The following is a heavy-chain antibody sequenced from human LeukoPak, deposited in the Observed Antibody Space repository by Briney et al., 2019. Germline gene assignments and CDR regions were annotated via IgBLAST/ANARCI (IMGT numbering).Heavy chain of an antibody. CDR3: ARDRLAKDYDILTGYSPTDWFDP. V-gene: IGHV1-69*13. CDR2: IIPIFGTA. D-gene: IGHD3-9*01. J-gene: IGHJ5*02. Sequence: ASVKVSCKASGGTFSGYAISWVRQAPGQGLEWMGGIIPIFGTANYAQKFQGRVTITADESTSTAYMELSSLRSEDTAVYYCARDRLAKDYDILTGYSPTDWFDPWGQGTLVTVSS. CDR1: GGTFSGYA.